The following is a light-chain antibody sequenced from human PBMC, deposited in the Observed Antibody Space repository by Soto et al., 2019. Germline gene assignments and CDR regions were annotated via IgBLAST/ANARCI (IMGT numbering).Light chain of an antibody. J-gene: IGKJ1*01. Sequence: DIQMTQSPSSLSASVGDRVTITCRENQGISNFLAWYQQKPGQVPKLLMYAASTLHSGVPSRFSGSRSGTAFTLTISSLQPEDVATYYCQKYNSAPQTFGQGTKVEIK. CDR3: QKYNSAPQT. CDR2: AAS. V-gene: IGKV1-27*01. CDR1: QGISNF.